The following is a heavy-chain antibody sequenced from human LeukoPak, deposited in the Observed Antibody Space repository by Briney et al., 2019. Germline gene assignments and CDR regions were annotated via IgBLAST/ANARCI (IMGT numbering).Heavy chain of an antibody. CDR3: ARDFPSIRPTDGMDV. J-gene: IGHJ6*02. D-gene: IGHD3-3*01. V-gene: IGHV3-66*02. Sequence: PGGSLRLSCAASGFTVSSNYMSWVRQAPGKGLGWVSVIYSGGSTYYADSVKGRFTISRDNSKNTLYLQMNSLRAEDTAVYYCARDFPSIRPTDGMDVWGQGTTVTVSS. CDR1: GFTVSSNY. CDR2: IYSGGST.